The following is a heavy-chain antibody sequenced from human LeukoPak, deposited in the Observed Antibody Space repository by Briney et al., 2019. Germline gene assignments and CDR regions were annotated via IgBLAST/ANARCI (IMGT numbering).Heavy chain of an antibody. CDR3: ARDGGTRLKYSYGYGDY. Sequence: GGSLRLSCAASGFTFSSYEMNWARQAPGKGLEWVSYISSSGDTIYYADSVRGRFTISRDNAKNSLYLQMNSLRAADTAVYYCARDGGTRLKYSYGYGDYWGQGTLVTVSS. D-gene: IGHD5-18*01. J-gene: IGHJ4*02. V-gene: IGHV3-48*03. CDR2: ISSSGDTI. CDR1: GFTFSSYE.